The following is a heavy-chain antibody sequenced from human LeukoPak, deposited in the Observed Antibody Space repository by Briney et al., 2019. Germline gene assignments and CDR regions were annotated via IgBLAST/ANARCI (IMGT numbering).Heavy chain of an antibody. D-gene: IGHD3-3*01. CDR3: ARGFVLRFLEWSHPPDYYYMDV. V-gene: IGHV1-69*05. Sequence: SVKVSCKASGGTVSSYAISWVRQAPGQGLEWMGGIIPIFGTANYAQKFQGRVTLTTEESTSTAYIELSSLRSEDTAVYYCARGFVLRFLEWSHPPDYYYMDVWGKGTTVTVSS. J-gene: IGHJ6*03. CDR2: IIPIFGTA. CDR1: GGTVSSYA.